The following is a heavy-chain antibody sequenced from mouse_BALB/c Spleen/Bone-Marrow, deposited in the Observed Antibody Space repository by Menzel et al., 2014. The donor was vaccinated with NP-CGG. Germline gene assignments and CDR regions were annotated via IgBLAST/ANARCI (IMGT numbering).Heavy chain of an antibody. CDR1: GYTFTSYW. Sequence: VQLQQSGAELARPGASVKLSCKASGYTFTSYWMQWVKQRPGQGLEWIGAIYPGDGDTRYTQKFKGKATLTADKSSSTAYMQLSSLASEGSAVYYCARGDRYAWFAYWGQGTLVTVSA. CDR2: IYPGDGDT. J-gene: IGHJ3*01. D-gene: IGHD2-14*01. CDR3: ARGDRYAWFAY. V-gene: IGHV1-87*01.